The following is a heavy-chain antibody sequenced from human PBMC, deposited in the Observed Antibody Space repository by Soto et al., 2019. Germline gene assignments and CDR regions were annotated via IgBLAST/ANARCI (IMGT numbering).Heavy chain of an antibody. CDR3: ARQKWEQPKWFDP. V-gene: IGHV4-39*01. D-gene: IGHD1-26*01. J-gene: IGHJ5*02. CDR2: IYYSGTT. Sequence: QLQLQESGPGLVKPSETLSLTCSLSGGSISSTFYYWGWIRQPPGKGLEWIGSIYYSGTTFYNASIKSRVTISGDTSKTLSSLRYTSVTATDTAVYFCARQKWEQPKWFDPWGQGTLVTVSS. CDR1: GGSISSTFYY.